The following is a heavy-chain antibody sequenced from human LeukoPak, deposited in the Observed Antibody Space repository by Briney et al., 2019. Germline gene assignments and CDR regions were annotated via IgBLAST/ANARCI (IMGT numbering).Heavy chain of an antibody. CDR3: ARDYTGGWNDY. Sequence: GGSLRLSCVGSGFNFDDYAMNWVRQAPGKGLEWVSRINWNGDNIKYADSVKDRFTSSRDNAKNSLYLQMNNLRVEDTAVYYCARDYTGGWNDYWGQGTLVTVSS. CDR1: GFNFDDYA. J-gene: IGHJ4*02. D-gene: IGHD7-27*01. V-gene: IGHV3-20*04. CDR2: INWNGDNI.